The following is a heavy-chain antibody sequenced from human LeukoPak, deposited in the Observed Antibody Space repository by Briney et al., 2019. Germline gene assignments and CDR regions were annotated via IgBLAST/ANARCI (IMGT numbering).Heavy chain of an antibody. CDR3: ARDAWYSSGWSYYFDY. J-gene: IGHJ4*02. V-gene: IGHV3-30*04. CDR1: GFTFSSYA. CDR2: ISYDGSNK. D-gene: IGHD6-19*01. Sequence: PGGSLRLSCAASGFTFSSYAMHWVRQAPGKGLEWVAVISYDGSNKYYADSVKGRFTISRDNSKNTLYLQMNSLRAEDTAVYYCARDAWYSSGWSYYFDYWGQGTLVTGSS.